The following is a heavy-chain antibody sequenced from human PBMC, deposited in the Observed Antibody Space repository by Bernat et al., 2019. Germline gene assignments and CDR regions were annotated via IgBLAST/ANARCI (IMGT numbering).Heavy chain of an antibody. V-gene: IGHV3-43*01. Sequence: EVQMVESGGVVVQPGGSLRLSCAASGFTFEDYTMHWVRQRLGKGLEWVSLINCESTRTYYAESAKGRFTISRDNSKNSLYLRMNSLRAEDTALYDCTKDHNSGSDSYYFDYWGQGSLVTVSS. CDR3: TKDHNSGSDSYYFDY. J-gene: IGHJ4*02. CDR1: GFTFEDYT. D-gene: IGHD1-26*01. CDR2: INCESTRT.